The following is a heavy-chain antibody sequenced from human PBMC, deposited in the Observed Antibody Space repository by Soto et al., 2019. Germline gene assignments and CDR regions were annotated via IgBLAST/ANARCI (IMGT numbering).Heavy chain of an antibody. D-gene: IGHD3-22*01. CDR3: ARNPLSRYDSSRSHFDY. CDR2: IYYSGNT. V-gene: IGHV4-39*01. CDR1: GDSISSSTYY. J-gene: IGHJ4*02. Sequence: SETPSLTCAVSGDSISSSTYYWAWIRQPHGKGLECIGNIYYSGNTYYSPSLKDRVTISADTSKNQLSLRLSSVTASDTAVYFCARNPLSRYDSSRSHFDYRGPGTLGT.